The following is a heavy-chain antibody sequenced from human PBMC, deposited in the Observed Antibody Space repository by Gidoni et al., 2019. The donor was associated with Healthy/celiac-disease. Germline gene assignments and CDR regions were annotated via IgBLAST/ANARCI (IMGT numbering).Heavy chain of an antibody. Sequence: QVQLQQWGAGLLKPSATLSLTCAVYGGSFSGYYWSWIRQPPGKGLEWIGEINHSGSTNYNPSLKSRVTISVDTSKNQFSLKLSSVTAADTAVYYCARENSDSSALDYWGQGTLVTVSS. CDR1: GGSFSGYY. CDR2: INHSGST. V-gene: IGHV4-34*01. CDR3: ARENSDSSALDY. D-gene: IGHD3-22*01. J-gene: IGHJ4*02.